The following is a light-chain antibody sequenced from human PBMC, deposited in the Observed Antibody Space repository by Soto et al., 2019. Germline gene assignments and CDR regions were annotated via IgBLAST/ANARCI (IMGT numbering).Light chain of an antibody. V-gene: IGKV3-15*01. CDR3: QQYNTWPLT. Sequence: EIVMTQSPATLSVSPGERATLSCSASQGVTTNLAWYQQKPGQAPRLLIYGASTRATGIPARFSGSGSGTEFPLTISSLQSEDFAVYYCQQYNTWPLTFGGGTKVEIK. J-gene: IGKJ4*01. CDR1: QGVTTN. CDR2: GAS.